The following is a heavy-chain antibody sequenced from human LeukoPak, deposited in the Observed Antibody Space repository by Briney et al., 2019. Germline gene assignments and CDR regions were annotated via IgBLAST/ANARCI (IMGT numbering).Heavy chain of an antibody. CDR3: ARDFSGYSGYEGY. J-gene: IGHJ4*02. CDR2: INPSGGST. D-gene: IGHD5-12*01. CDR1: GYTLTELS. V-gene: IGHV1-46*01. Sequence: ASVKVSCKVSGYTLTELSMHWVRQAPGQGLEWMGIINPSGGSTSYAQKFQGRVTMTRDTSTSTVYMELSSLRSEDTAVYYCARDFSGYSGYEGYWGQGTLVTVSS.